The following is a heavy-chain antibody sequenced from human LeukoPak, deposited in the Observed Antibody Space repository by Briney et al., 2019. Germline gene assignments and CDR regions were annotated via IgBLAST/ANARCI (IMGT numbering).Heavy chain of an antibody. Sequence: GRSLRLSCAASGLTFSSYGMHWVRQAPGKGLEWVAVISYDGSNKHYADSVKGRFTISRDNSKNTLYLQMNSLRAEDTAVYYCAKDRIVGATARLFDYWGQGTLVTVSS. CDR2: ISYDGSNK. CDR3: AKDRIVGATARLFDY. V-gene: IGHV3-30*18. CDR1: GLTFSSYG. J-gene: IGHJ4*02. D-gene: IGHD1-26*01.